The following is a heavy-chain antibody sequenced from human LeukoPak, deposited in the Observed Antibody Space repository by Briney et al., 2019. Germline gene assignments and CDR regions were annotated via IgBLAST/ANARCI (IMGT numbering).Heavy chain of an antibody. CDR2: ISGSGGST. CDR1: GFTFSSYA. D-gene: IGHD1-26*01. Sequence: PGRSLRLSCAASGFTFSSYAMSWVRQAPGKGLEWVSAISGSGGSTYYADSVKGRFTISRDNSKNTLYLQMNSLRAEDTAVYYCAKDSPISGSYDTVGGDAFDIWGQGTMVTVSS. J-gene: IGHJ3*02. V-gene: IGHV3-23*01. CDR3: AKDSPISGSYDTVGGDAFDI.